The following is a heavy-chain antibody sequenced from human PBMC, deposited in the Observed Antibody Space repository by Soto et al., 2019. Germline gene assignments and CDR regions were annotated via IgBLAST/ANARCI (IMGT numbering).Heavy chain of an antibody. CDR2: ISYDGSNK. Sequence: QVQLVESGGGVVQPGRSLRLSCAASGFTFSSYAMHWVRQAPGKGLEWVAVISYDGSNKYYADSVKGRFTISRDNSKNTLYLQMNSRRAEDTAVYYCARDRGIVATFTFDYWGQGTLVTVSS. D-gene: IGHD5-12*01. J-gene: IGHJ4*02. V-gene: IGHV3-30-3*01. CDR3: ARDRGIVATFTFDY. CDR1: GFTFSSYA.